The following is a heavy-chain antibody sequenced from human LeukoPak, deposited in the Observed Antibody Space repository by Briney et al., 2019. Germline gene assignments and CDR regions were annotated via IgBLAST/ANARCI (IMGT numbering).Heavy chain of an antibody. J-gene: IGHJ4*02. CDR3: AREPGIAAAGDFDY. CDR2: ISSSSSYI. Sequence: GGSLRLSCAASGFTLSNSAMNWVRQAPGKGLEWVSSISSSSSYIYYADSVKGRFTISRDNAKNSLYLQMNSLRAEDTAVYYCAREPGIAAAGDFDYWGQGTLVTVSS. CDR1: GFTLSNSA. V-gene: IGHV3-21*01. D-gene: IGHD6-13*01.